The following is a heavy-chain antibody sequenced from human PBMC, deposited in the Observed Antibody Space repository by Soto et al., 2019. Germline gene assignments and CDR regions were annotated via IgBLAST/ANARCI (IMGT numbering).Heavy chain of an antibody. D-gene: IGHD7-27*01. V-gene: IGHV4-4*02. Sequence: QVQLQESGPGLVKPSGTLSLTCAVSGDSINSSNWWSWVRQPPGKGLEWLGEIYHSGSTNYNPSLKNRVTISVDKSKNQFSLKLSSVTAADTALYDWARVLGNDAFDIWGQGTMVTVSS. CDR3: ARVLGNDAFDI. CDR1: GDSINSSNW. CDR2: IYHSGST. J-gene: IGHJ3*02.